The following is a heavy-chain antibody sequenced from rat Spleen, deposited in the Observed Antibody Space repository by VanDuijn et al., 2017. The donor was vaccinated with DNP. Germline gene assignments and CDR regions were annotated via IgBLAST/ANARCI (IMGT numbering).Heavy chain of an antibody. V-gene: IGHV5-22*01. J-gene: IGHJ2*01. CDR3: VRWDYGIYGFDY. D-gene: IGHD1-11*01. Sequence: EVQLVESGGGLVQPGRSLKLSCAASGFTFSDYYMAWVRKAPTKGLEWVAYIHYDGGTTHYGDSVKGRFTISRDNAENTLYLQMYSLRSEDMATYYCVRWDYGIYGFDYWGQGVMVTVSS. CDR1: GFTFSDYY. CDR2: IHYDGGTT.